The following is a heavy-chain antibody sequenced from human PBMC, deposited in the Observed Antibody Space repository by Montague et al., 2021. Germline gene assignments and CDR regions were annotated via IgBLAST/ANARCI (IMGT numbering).Heavy chain of an antibody. D-gene: IGHD3-10*01. CDR2: INWDGDTT. CDR1: GFSSKDYM. Sequence: SLRLSCAASGFSSKDYMMPWVRQAPGKGLVWVSLINWDGDTTDYADSVKGRFTISRDNSKNSVYLQMNSLKTEDTALYYCAKDRYGSGVYGMDVWGQGTTVTVSS. CDR3: AKDRYGSGVYGMDV. V-gene: IGHV3-43*01. J-gene: IGHJ6*02.